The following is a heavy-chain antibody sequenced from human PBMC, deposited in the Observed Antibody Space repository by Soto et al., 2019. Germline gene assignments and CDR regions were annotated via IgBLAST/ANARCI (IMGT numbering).Heavy chain of an antibody. J-gene: IGHJ6*02. CDR3: ARGGYSSGFYHYAMDV. Sequence: EVQLVESGGGLVQPGGSLRLSCAASGFNFRNDDMLWVRQVKGKGLEWVSAIGSAGDTYYSASVKCRFTISRENTKNFLFLKMNSLRAGDTAVYYCARGGYSSGFYHYAMDVWGQGTAVTVSS. V-gene: IGHV3-13*01. CDR1: GFNFRNDD. D-gene: IGHD6-19*01. CDR2: IGSAGDT.